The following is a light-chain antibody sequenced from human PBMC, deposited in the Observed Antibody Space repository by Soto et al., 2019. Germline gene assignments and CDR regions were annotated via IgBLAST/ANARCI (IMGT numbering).Light chain of an antibody. CDR3: QAWDSSTALYV. CDR2: QDS. J-gene: IGLJ1*01. CDR1: NLGDKY. V-gene: IGLV3-1*01. Sequence: SYELTQPPSVSVSPGQTASITCSGENLGDKYACGYQRKPGQSPGLVIYQDSKRPSGIPERFSGSNSGNTATLTISGTQAMDEADYYCQAWDSSTALYVFGTGTKLTVL.